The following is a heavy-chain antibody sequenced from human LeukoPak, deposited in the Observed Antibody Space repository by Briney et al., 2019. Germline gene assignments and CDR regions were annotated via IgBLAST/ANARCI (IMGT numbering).Heavy chain of an antibody. CDR2: IYVTRCT. CDR3: ARLPPAATSFDI. V-gene: IGHV4-61*09. J-gene: IGHJ3*02. D-gene: IGHD2-2*01. CDR1: AGSISRGSYY. Sequence: SSENLSFTCSVSAGSISRGSYYWRWLRQPAGKGLEWIGHIYVTRCTQYNPSLKSRVTISLDTPKNQFSLKLSSVTAADTAVYYCARLPPAATSFDIWPQGTVVIVSS.